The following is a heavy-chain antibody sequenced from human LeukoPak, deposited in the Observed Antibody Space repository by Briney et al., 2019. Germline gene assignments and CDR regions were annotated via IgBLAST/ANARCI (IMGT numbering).Heavy chain of an antibody. CDR1: GFTVSSNY. D-gene: IGHD4-17*01. Sequence: GGSLRLSCAASGFTVSSNYMSWVRQAPGKGLEWVSVIYSGGSTFYADFVKGRFTISRDNSKNMLYLQMNSLRAEDTAVYYCARLGGDYNTPFDYWGQGTLVTVSS. CDR2: IYSGGST. V-gene: IGHV3-66*02. J-gene: IGHJ4*02. CDR3: ARLGGDYNTPFDY.